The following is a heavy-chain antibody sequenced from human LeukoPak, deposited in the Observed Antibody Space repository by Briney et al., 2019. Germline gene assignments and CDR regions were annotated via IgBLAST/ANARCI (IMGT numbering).Heavy chain of an antibody. CDR3: ARSITGTGYYYYYMDV. Sequence: SVKVSCKASGGTFSSYAISWVRQAPGQGLEWMGGIIPIFGTANYAQKFQGRVTITADESTSTAYMELSSLRSEDTAVYYCARSITGTGYYYYYMDVWGKGTTVTISS. CDR1: GGTFSSYA. J-gene: IGHJ6*03. D-gene: IGHD1-20*01. CDR2: IIPIFGTA. V-gene: IGHV1-69*13.